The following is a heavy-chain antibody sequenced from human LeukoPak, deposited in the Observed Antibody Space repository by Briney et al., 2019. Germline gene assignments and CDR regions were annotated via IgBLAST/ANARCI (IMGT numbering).Heavy chain of an antibody. V-gene: IGHV3-21*01. CDR2: ISSSSSYI. CDR1: GFTFSSYS. CDR3: ARVLVDDSSGYHIDY. J-gene: IGHJ4*02. Sequence: PGGSLRLSCAASGFTFSSYSMNWVRQAPGKGLEWVSSISSSSSYIYYADSVKGRFTISRDNAKNSLYLQMNSLRAEDTAVYYCARVLVDDSSGYHIDYWGQGTLVTVSS. D-gene: IGHD3-22*01.